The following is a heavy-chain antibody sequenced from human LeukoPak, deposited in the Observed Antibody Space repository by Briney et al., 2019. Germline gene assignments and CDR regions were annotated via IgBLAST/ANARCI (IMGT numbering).Heavy chain of an antibody. CDR3: AKDSPFHYGSEI. V-gene: IGHV3-23*01. CDR2: VXXXXGXT. D-gene: IGHD3-10*01. CDR1: GFTFSXXX. Sequence: PGGSLRLSXXASGFTFSXXXXXXXXQAPXXXXXXVSAVXXXXGXTYYXXXXXXXXXXSRDNLKNTLFLQTSSLRAEDTAIYYCAKDSPFHYGSEIWGQGTMVTVSS. J-gene: IGHJ3*02.